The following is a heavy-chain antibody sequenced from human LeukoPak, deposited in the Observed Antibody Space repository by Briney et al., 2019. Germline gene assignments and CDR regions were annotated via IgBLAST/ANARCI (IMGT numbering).Heavy chain of an antibody. CDR1: GFTFSSYW. J-gene: IGHJ4*02. CDR2: ISGSGGAT. Sequence: GGSLRLSCAASGFTFSSYWMHWVRQAPGKGLEWVSGISGSGGATYYADSVKGRFTTSRDNSKNTLDLQMNSLRADDTAVYYCAKGIESSGSYYTCFDYWGQGTLVTVSS. CDR3: AKGIESSGSYYTCFDY. V-gene: IGHV3-23*01. D-gene: IGHD1-26*01.